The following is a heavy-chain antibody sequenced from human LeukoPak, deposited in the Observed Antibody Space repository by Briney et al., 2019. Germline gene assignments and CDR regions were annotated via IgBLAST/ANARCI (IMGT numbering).Heavy chain of an antibody. Sequence: SETLSLTCTVSGGSISSGGYYWSWIRQHPGKGLEWIGYFYYSGSTYYNPSLKSRVTISVDTSKNQFSLKLSSVTAADTAEYYCARDSYDCSGGSCYANWFDPWGQGTLVTVSS. CDR1: GGSISSGGYY. V-gene: IGHV4-31*03. J-gene: IGHJ5*02. CDR2: FYYSGST. CDR3: ARDSYDCSGGSCYANWFDP. D-gene: IGHD2-15*01.